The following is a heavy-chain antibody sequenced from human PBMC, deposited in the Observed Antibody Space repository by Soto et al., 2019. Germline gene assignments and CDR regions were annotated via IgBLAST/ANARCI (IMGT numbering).Heavy chain of an antibody. V-gene: IGHV4-39*01. CDR1: CGSIISSSYY. D-gene: IGHD1-20*01. CDR2: IYYSGST. CDR3: ASHNNAYDAFDI. Sequence: ETLSLTCTLSCGSIISSSYYWGWIRQPPGKGLEWIGSIYYSGSTYYNPSLKSRVTISVDTSKNQFSLKLSSVTAADTAVYYCASHNNAYDAFDIWGQGTMVTVSS. J-gene: IGHJ3*02.